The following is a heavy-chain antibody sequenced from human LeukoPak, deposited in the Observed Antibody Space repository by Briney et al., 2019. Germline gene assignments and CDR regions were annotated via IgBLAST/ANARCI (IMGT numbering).Heavy chain of an antibody. Sequence: PGRSLRPSCAASGFTSDDYAMHWVRQAPGKGLEWVSGISWNSGSIGYADSVKGRFTISRDNAKNSLYLQMNSLRAEDMALYYCAKDGGRGSSSYYYYMDVWGKGTTVTVSS. J-gene: IGHJ6*03. D-gene: IGHD2-2*01. CDR1: GFTSDDYA. CDR3: AKDGGRGSSSYYYYMDV. CDR2: ISWNSGSI. V-gene: IGHV3-9*02.